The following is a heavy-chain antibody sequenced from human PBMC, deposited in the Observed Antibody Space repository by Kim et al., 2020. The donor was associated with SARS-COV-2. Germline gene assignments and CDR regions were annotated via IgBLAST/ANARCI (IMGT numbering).Heavy chain of an antibody. Sequence: TTYNPSRKSRVTISVDTYKNQFPLKLGSVTAADTAVYYCARFSGSYYFDYWGQGTLVTVSS. CDR2: T. J-gene: IGHJ4*02. V-gene: IGHV4-4*09. CDR3: ARFSGSYYFDY. D-gene: IGHD1-26*01.